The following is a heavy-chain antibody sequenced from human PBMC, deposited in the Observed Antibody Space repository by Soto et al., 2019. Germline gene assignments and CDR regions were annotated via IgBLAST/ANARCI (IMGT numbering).Heavy chain of an antibody. V-gene: IGHV1-2*04. Sequence: ASVKVSCKASGYTFTGYYMHWVRQAPGQGLEWMGWINPNSGGTNYAQKFQGWVTMTRDTSISTAYMELSRLRSDDTALYYCASHRIVGATRKCYYGMDVWGQGTMVTVSS. D-gene: IGHD1-26*01. CDR3: ASHRIVGATRKCYYGMDV. CDR1: GYTFTGYY. CDR2: INPNSGGT. J-gene: IGHJ6*02.